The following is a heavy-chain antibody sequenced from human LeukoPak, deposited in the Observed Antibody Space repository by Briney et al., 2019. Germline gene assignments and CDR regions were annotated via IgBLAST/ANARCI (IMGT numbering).Heavy chain of an antibody. D-gene: IGHD2-15*01. CDR2: INHSGSS. CDR3: ARRSWYCSGGSCRQFDY. Sequence: SETLSLTCAVYGGSFSDYYWSWIRQSPGKGLEWIGEINHSGSSKYNPSIKSRVTISIDTSKTQFSLKLASVTAADTAVYYCARRSWYCSGGSCRQFDYWGQGTLVTVSS. CDR1: GGSFSDYY. J-gene: IGHJ4*02. V-gene: IGHV4-34*01.